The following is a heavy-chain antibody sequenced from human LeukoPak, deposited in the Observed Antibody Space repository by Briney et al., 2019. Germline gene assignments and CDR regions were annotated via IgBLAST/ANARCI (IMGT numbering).Heavy chain of an antibody. Sequence: AASVKVSCKASVYTFTGYYVHWVRQAPGQGLEWMGWINPNSGGTNYAQKFQGRVTMTRDTSISTAYMELSRLISDDTAVYYCARVATRFGIAAYWGQGTLVTVSS. D-gene: IGHD3-10*01. CDR2: INPNSGGT. J-gene: IGHJ4*02. V-gene: IGHV1-2*02. CDR3: ARVATRFGIAAY. CDR1: VYTFTGYY.